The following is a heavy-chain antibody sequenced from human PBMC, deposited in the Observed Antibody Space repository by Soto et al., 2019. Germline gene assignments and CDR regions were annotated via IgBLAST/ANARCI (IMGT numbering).Heavy chain of an antibody. Sequence: GESLKISCKGSGYSFTRYWIGCVRQMPGKGLEWMGIIYPGDSDTRYSPSFQGQVTISADKSISTAYLQWSSLKASDTAMYYCARLERDYYDSSGPNTEMLHWGQGTLVTVSS. J-gene: IGHJ4*02. V-gene: IGHV5-51*01. CDR1: GYSFTRYW. CDR2: IYPGDSDT. D-gene: IGHD3-22*01. CDR3: ARLERDYYDSSGPNTEMLH.